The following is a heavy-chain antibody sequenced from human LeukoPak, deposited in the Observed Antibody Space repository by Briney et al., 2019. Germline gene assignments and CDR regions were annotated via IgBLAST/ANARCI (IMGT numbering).Heavy chain of an antibody. Sequence: ASVKVSCKASGYTFTSYGISWVRQAPGQGLEWMGGIIPIFGTANYAQKFQGRVTITTDESTSTAYMELSSLRSEDTAVYYCASYGSSGLDYWGQGTLVTVSS. D-gene: IGHD3-22*01. J-gene: IGHJ4*02. CDR1: GYTFTSYG. CDR3: ASYGSSGLDY. V-gene: IGHV1-69*05. CDR2: IIPIFGTA.